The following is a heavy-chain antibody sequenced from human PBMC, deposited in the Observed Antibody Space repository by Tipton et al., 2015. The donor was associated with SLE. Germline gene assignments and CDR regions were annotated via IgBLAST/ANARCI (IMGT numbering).Heavy chain of an antibody. V-gene: IGHV4-39*01. CDR2: IYYSGST. D-gene: IGHD3-22*01. CDR3: ARLPRRFYYDSSGYYPNAFDM. J-gene: IGHJ3*02. CDR1: GGSISSSSYY. Sequence: TLSLTCTVSGGSISSSSYYWGWIRQPPGEGLAWIGSIYYSGSTYYNPSLKSRVTISVDTSKNQFSLKLSSVTAADTAVYYCARLPRRFYYDSSGYYPNAFDMWGQGTMVTVSS.